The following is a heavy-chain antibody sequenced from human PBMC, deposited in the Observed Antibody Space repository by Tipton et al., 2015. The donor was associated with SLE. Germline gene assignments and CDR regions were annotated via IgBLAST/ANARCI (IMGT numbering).Heavy chain of an antibody. V-gene: IGHV4-61*09. Sequence: TLSLTCIVSGGSFSSGSYHWSWIRQPAGKGLEWIGQMFSSGTTNYNPSLKSRVTVSVDTSKNQFSLKLTSVTAADTAVYYCARGTDTAMVGGWFDPWGQGILVTVSS. J-gene: IGHJ5*02. CDR3: ARGTDTAMVGGWFDP. D-gene: IGHD5-18*01. CDR1: GGSFSSGSYH. CDR2: MFSSGTT.